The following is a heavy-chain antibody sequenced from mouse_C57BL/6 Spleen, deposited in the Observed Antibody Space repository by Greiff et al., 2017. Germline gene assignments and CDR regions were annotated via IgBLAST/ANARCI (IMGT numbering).Heavy chain of an antibody. CDR3: ARNLITTVVAEAMDY. D-gene: IGHD1-1*01. CDR1: GFSLTSYA. V-gene: IGHV2-9-1*01. J-gene: IGHJ4*01. CDR2: IWTGGGT. Sequence: VKLQESGPGLVAPSQSLSITCTVSGFSLTSYAISWVRQPPGKGLEWLGVIWTGGGTNYNSALKSRLSISKDNSKSQVFLKMNSLQTDDTARYYCARNLITTVVAEAMDYWGQGTSVTVSS.